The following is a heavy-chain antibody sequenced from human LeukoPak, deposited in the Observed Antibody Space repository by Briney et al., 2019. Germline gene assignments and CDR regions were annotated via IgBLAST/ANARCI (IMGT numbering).Heavy chain of an antibody. CDR2: INHSGST. V-gene: IGHV4-34*01. CDR3: ARLSSGSSFDI. Sequence: SETLSLTCAVYGGSFSGYYWSWIRQPPGKGLEWIGEINHSGSTIYNPSLKSRVTISVDTSKNQFSLKLSSVTAADTAMYYCARLSSGSSFDIWGQGTMVTVSS. D-gene: IGHD6-19*01. CDR1: GGSFSGYY. J-gene: IGHJ3*02.